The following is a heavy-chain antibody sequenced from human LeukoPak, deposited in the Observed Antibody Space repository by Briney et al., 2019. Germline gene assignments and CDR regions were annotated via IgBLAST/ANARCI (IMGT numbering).Heavy chain of an antibody. CDR3: AKDLDTDYYDSSDRNAFDI. D-gene: IGHD3-22*01. Sequence: GGSLRLSCAASGFTFSSYGMSWVRQAPGKGLEWVSAISGSGGSTYYADSVKGRFTISRDNSKNTLYLQMNSLRAEDTAVYYCAKDLDTDYYDSSDRNAFDIWGQGTMVTVSS. V-gene: IGHV3-23*01. J-gene: IGHJ3*02. CDR2: ISGSGGST. CDR1: GFTFSSYG.